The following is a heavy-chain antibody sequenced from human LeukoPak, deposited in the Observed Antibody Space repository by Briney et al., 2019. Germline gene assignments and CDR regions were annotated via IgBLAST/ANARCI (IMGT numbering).Heavy chain of an antibody. CDR1: GGSFSGYY. V-gene: IGHV4-34*01. J-gene: IGHJ6*02. CDR2: INHSGST. Sequence: SETLSLTCAVYGGSFSGYYWSWIRQPPGRGLEWIGEINHSGSTNYNPSLKSRVTISVDTSKNQFSLKLSSVTAADTAVYYCARGPRWESSMVRVHGMDVWGQGTTVTVSS. CDR3: ARGPRWESSMVRVHGMDV. D-gene: IGHD3-10*01.